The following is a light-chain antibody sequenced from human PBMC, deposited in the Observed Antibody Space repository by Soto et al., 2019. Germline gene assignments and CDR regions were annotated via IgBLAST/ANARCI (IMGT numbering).Light chain of an antibody. V-gene: IGKV3-11*01. CDR1: QSVSSY. CDR3: QQRSNWPVT. Sequence: EIVLTQSPATLSLSPGEGATLSCRDSQSVSSYLAWYQQKPGQAPRLLIYDASNRATGIPARFSGSGSGTDFTLIISSLEPEDFAVYYCQQRSNWPVTFGLGTQVDIK. J-gene: IGKJ1*01. CDR2: DAS.